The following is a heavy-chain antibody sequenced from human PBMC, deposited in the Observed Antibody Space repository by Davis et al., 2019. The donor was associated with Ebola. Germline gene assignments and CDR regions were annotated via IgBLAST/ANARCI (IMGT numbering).Heavy chain of an antibody. CDR3: ARRADWNFAFDY. CDR2: IYPDDSDT. CDR1: GFTFTSHW. D-gene: IGHD1-7*01. Sequence: QVSCKGSGFTFTSHWIVWVRQLPGTGLEWIGIIYPDDSDTKYSPSFQGRVAISADKSISTSYLHWTSLKASDTAMYYCARRADWNFAFDYWGQGTPVTVSS. V-gene: IGHV5-51*01. J-gene: IGHJ4*02.